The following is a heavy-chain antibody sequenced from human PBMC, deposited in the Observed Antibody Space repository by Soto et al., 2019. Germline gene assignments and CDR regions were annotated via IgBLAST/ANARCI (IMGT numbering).Heavy chain of an antibody. D-gene: IGHD4-17*01. V-gene: IGHV3-33*01. CDR3: ARAFNYGDYPNLLDY. J-gene: IGHJ4*02. CDR2: IWYDGSNK. Sequence: GGSLRLSCAASGFTFSSYGMHWVRQAPGKGLEWVAVIWYDGSNKYYADSVKGRFTISRDNSKNTLYLQMNSLRAEDTAVYYCARAFNYGDYPNLLDYWGQGTLVTVSS. CDR1: GFTFSSYG.